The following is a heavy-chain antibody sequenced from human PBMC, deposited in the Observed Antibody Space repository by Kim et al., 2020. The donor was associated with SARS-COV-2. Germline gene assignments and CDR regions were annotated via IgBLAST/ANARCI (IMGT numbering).Heavy chain of an antibody. CDR3: AKELYYYGSGSYIFDY. Sequence: GGSLRLSCAASGFTFSSYAMSWVRQAPGKGLEWVSAISGSGGSTYYADSVKGRFTISRDNSKNTLYLQMNSLRAEDTAVYYCAKELYYYGSGSYIFDYWGQGTLVTVSS. J-gene: IGHJ4*02. V-gene: IGHV3-23*01. CDR1: GFTFSSYA. CDR2: ISGSGGST. D-gene: IGHD3-10*01.